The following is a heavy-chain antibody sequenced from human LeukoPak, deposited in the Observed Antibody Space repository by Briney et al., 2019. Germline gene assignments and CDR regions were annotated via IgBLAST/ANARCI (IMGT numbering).Heavy chain of an antibody. CDR2: ISSSGSTI. Sequence: GGSLRLSCAASGFTFSSYEMNWVRQAPGKGLEWVSYISSSGSTIYYADSVKGRFTISRDNAKNSLYLQMNSLRAEDTAVYYCARVGPRDSSGYSYWGQGTLVTVSS. D-gene: IGHD3-22*01. CDR1: GFTFSSYE. J-gene: IGHJ4*02. V-gene: IGHV3-48*03. CDR3: ARVGPRDSSGYSY.